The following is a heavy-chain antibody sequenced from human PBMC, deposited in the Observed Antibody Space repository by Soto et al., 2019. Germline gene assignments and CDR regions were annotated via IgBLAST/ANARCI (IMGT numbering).Heavy chain of an antibody. CDR3: ARDPKRGAEGPYYDSSGYSR. Sequence: SETLSLTCTVSGGSISSGGYYWSRIRQHPGKGLEWIGYIYYSGSTYYNPSLKSRVTISVDTSKNQFSLKLSSVTAADTAVYYCARDPKRGAEGPYYDSSGYSRWGQGTLVTVSS. D-gene: IGHD3-22*01. CDR1: GGSISSGGYY. CDR2: IYYSGST. J-gene: IGHJ4*02. V-gene: IGHV4-31*03.